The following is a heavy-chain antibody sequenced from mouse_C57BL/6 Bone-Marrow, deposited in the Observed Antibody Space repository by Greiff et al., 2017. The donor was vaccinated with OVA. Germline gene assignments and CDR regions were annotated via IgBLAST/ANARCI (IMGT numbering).Heavy chain of an antibody. J-gene: IGHJ1*03. D-gene: IGHD1-1*01. CDR2: INPNYGTT. Sequence: VQLQQSGPELVKPGASVKISCKASGYSFTDYNMNWVKQSNGKSLEWIGVINPNYGTTSYNQKFKGKATLTVDQSSSTAYMQLNSLTSEDSAVYYCAKFYYYGSYWYCDVWGTGTAVTVSS. V-gene: IGHV1-39*01. CDR1: GYSFTDYN. CDR3: AKFYYYGSYWYCDV.